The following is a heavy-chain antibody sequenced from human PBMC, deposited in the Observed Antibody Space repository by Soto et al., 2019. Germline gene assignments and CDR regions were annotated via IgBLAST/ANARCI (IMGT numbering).Heavy chain of an antibody. V-gene: IGHV4-59*01. Sequence: SETLSLTCTVSGGDITTYYWSWLRQSPGKGLEWIGHIYDTGSTTYNPSLKSRVTISVDTSNKQFSLRLTSVTAADTAVYYCARCPIDHNWFDPWGQGTLVTVSS. CDR3: ARCPIDHNWFDP. CDR2: IYDTGST. D-gene: IGHD3-9*01. J-gene: IGHJ5*02. CDR1: GGDITTYY.